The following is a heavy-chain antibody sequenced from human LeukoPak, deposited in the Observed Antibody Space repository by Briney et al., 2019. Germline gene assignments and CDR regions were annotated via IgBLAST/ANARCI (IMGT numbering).Heavy chain of an antibody. D-gene: IGHD6-13*01. Sequence: PGGSLRLSCTASGFSFSTYSMHWVRQAPGKGLEWVTYISSSSSTKNYADSVKGRFTISRDNDKNSLYLQMNSLRAEDTAVYYCVRGTPYSWSYWGQGTLVTVSS. CDR3: VRGTPYSWSY. J-gene: IGHJ4*02. CDR2: ISSSSSTK. CDR1: GFSFSTYS. V-gene: IGHV3-48*04.